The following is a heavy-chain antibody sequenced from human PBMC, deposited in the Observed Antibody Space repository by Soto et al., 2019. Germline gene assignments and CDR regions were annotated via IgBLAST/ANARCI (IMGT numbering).Heavy chain of an antibody. CDR1: GFSLSNYW. V-gene: IGHV3-74*01. CDR2: INIDGSTT. Sequence: EVQLVESGGVSVQPGGSLRLSCAASGFSLSNYWMHWVRQAPGKGLVWVSRINIDGSTTTYADSVKGRFTISRDNAKNTLYLQMNSLIDEDTAVYYCVRIRRGDGYTFWYWGQGTLVTVSS. CDR3: VRIRRGDGYTFWY. J-gene: IGHJ4*02. D-gene: IGHD3-3*01.